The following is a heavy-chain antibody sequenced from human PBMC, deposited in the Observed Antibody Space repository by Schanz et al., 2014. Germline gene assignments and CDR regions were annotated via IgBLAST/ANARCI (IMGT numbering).Heavy chain of an antibody. CDR2: INVGNGNM. CDR3: ARGGGPEDVFDI. Sequence: QVQLVQSGAELRKPGTSAKVSCKTSGYTFSTYTISWVRQAPGQGLEWMGWINVGNGNMKYSQKFQGRVTITRDTSASTAYMELTSLRSEDTAVYYCARGGGPEDVFDIWGQGTILTVSS. CDR1: GYTFSTYT. J-gene: IGHJ3*02. V-gene: IGHV1-3*01. D-gene: IGHD5-12*01.